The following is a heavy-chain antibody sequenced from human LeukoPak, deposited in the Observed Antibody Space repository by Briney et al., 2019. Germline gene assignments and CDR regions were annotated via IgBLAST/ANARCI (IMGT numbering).Heavy chain of an antibody. CDR3: ARGVLQDYYDISGLHHRGGIDY. CDR1: GGSISSYY. Sequence: SETLSLTCTVSGGSISSYYWSWIRQPPGKGLEWIGHVYTSGTTYYNSSLKSRVSISVDTSTNQFSLTLNSVTAADTAVYYCARGVLQDYYDISGLHHRGGIDYWGQGTLVTVSS. CDR2: VYTSGTT. J-gene: IGHJ4*02. D-gene: IGHD3-22*01. V-gene: IGHV4-4*08.